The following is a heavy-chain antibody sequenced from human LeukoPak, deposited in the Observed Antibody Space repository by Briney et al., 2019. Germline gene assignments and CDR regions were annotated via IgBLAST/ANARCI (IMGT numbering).Heavy chain of an antibody. V-gene: IGHV4-59*11. D-gene: IGHD6-13*01. CDR2: IYYSGST. CDR3: ARTHSSSWSEFDY. Sequence: SETLSLTCTVSGGSISSHYWSWIRQPPGKGLEWIGYIYYSGSTNYNPSLKSRVTISVDTSKNQFSLKLSSVTAADTAVYYCARTHSSSWSEFDYWGQGTLVTVSS. J-gene: IGHJ4*02. CDR1: GGSISSHY.